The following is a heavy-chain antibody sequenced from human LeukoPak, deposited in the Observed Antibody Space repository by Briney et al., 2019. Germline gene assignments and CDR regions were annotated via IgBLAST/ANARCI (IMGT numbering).Heavy chain of an antibody. J-gene: IGHJ4*02. CDR1: GFTFSSYW. CDR3: ARGVAGYCTNGVCYPLDY. V-gene: IGHV3-74*01. CDR2: INSDGSST. D-gene: IGHD2-8*01. Sequence: LAGGSLRLSCAASGFTFSSYWMHWVRPAPGKGLVLVSRINSDGSSTSYADSVKGRFTISRDNAKNTLYLQMNSLRAEDTAVYYCARGVAGYCTNGVCYPLDYWGQGTLVTVSS.